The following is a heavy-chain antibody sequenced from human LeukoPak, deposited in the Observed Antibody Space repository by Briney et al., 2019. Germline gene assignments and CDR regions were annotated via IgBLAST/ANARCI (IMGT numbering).Heavy chain of an antibody. J-gene: IGHJ4*02. CDR2: IKQDGSEK. CDR3: ASHSWYPYYFDY. Sequence: GGPLRLSCAASGFTFSSYWMSWVRQAPGKGLEWVANIKQDGSEKYYVDSVKGRFTISRDNAKDSLYLQMNSLRAEDTAVYYCASHSWYPYYFDYWGQGTLVTVSS. D-gene: IGHD6-13*01. CDR1: GFTFSSYW. V-gene: IGHV3-7*01.